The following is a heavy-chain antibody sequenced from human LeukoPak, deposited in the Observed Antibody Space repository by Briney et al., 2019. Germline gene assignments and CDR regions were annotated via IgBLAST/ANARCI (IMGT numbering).Heavy chain of an antibody. J-gene: IGHJ4*02. D-gene: IGHD1-20*01. CDR3: ARGRYNWSPYYFDY. V-gene: IGHV1-69*13. Sequence: GASVKVSCKASGGTFSSYAISWVRQAPGQGLEWMGGIIPIFGTANYAQKFQGRVTITADESTSTAYMELSSLRSEDTAVYYCARGRYNWSPYYFDYWGQGTLATVSS. CDR1: GGTFSSYA. CDR2: IIPIFGTA.